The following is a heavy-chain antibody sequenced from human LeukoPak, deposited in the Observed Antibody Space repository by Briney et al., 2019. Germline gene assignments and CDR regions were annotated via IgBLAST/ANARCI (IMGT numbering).Heavy chain of an antibody. D-gene: IGHD1-1*01. Sequence: PGGSLRLSCAASGFTFSIYWMSWVRQAPGKRLEWVANIKQDVSEKYYVDSVKGRFTISRDNAKNSLYLQMNSLRAEDTAVYYCAREDLEADAFDIWGQGTMVTVSS. CDR3: AREDLEADAFDI. CDR1: GFTFSIYW. J-gene: IGHJ3*02. CDR2: IKQDVSEK. V-gene: IGHV3-7*01.